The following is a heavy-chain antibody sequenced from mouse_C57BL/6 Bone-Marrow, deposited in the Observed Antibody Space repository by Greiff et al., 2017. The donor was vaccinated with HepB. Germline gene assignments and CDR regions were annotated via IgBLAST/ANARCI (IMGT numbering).Heavy chain of an antibody. CDR2: ILPSIGRT. J-gene: IGHJ2*01. D-gene: IGHD2-10*02. Sequence: VQLQQSGSELRSPGSSVKLSCKDFDSEVFPIAYMSWVRQKPGHGFEWFGGILPSIGRTIYGEKFEDKATLDADILSNTAYLDLNSLTSEDAAIYYCARVCLLVPYFDYWGQGTTLTVSS. CDR3: ARVCLLVPYFDY. V-gene: IGHV15-2*01. CDR1: DSEVFPIAY.